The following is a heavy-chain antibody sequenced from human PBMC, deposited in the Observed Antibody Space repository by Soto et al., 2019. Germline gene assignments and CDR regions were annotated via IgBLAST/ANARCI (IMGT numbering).Heavy chain of an antibody. D-gene: IGHD4-17*01. Sequence: SETLSLTCAVYGGSFSGYYWSWIRQPPGKGLEWIGEVNHSGSTNYNPSLKSRVTISVDTSKNQFSLKLSSVTAADTAVYYCARGLDGAGHYWGQGTLVTVSS. CDR3: ARGLDGAGHY. CDR2: VNHSGST. V-gene: IGHV4-34*01. J-gene: IGHJ4*02. CDR1: GGSFSGYY.